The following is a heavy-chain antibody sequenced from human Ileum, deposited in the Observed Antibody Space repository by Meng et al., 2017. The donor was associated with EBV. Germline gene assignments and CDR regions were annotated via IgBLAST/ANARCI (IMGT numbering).Heavy chain of an antibody. CDR2: IYHSGST. J-gene: IGHJ4*02. D-gene: IGHD4-17*01. CDR3: ASGRDYAWHS. V-gene: IGHV4-4*02. CDR1: GDSISSNNW. Sequence: GQLQESGPGRVKPWGTLSLTCAVSGDSISSNNWWSWVRQPPGKGLEWIGEIYHSGSTNYNPSFKSRVTMSVDKSKNQISLNLSSVTAADTAVYYCASGRDYAWHSWGRGTLVTVSS.